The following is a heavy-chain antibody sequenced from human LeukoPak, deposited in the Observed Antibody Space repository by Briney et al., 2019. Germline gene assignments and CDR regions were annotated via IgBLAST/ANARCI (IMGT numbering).Heavy chain of an antibody. J-gene: IGHJ4*02. D-gene: IGHD6-19*01. CDR3: ARTYNSGWYFDY. Sequence: GGSLRLSCATSGFPLSSYNMHWVRQAPGKGLEWVSYISSRGSSIQYADSVKGRFTISRDNAKNSLYLQMDSLRDDDTAVYYCARTYNSGWYFDYWGQGTLVTVSS. V-gene: IGHV3-48*02. CDR2: ISSRGSSI. CDR1: GFPLSSYN.